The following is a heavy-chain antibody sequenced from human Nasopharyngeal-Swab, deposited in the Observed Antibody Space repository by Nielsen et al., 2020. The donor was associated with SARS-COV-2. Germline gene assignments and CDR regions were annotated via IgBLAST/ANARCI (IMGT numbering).Heavy chain of an antibody. CDR1: GGTFSSYA. CDR3: ASLGSMVQDAFDI. D-gene: IGHD4/OR15-4a*01. CDR2: IIPIFGTA. J-gene: IGHJ3*02. V-gene: IGHV1-69*13. Sequence: AVKVSCKASGGTFSSYASSWVRQAPGQGLEWMGGIIPIFGTANYAQKFQGRVTITADESTSTAYMELSSLRSEDTAVYYCASLGSMVQDAFDIWGQGTMVTVSS.